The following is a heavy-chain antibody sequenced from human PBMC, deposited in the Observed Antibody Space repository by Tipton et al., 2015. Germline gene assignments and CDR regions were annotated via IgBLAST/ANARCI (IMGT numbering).Heavy chain of an antibody. V-gene: IGHV4-31*03. CDR2: IYYSGST. J-gene: IGHJ4*02. CDR1: GGSISSGGYY. Sequence: TLSLTCTVSGGSISSGGYYWSWIRQHPGKGLEWIGNIYYSGSTYQNPSPKSRVTISVDTAKNQFSLKLKSVTAADTAVYYCARDALGNGDYFDYWGQGTLVTVSS. CDR3: ARDALGNGDYFDY. D-gene: IGHD1-1*01.